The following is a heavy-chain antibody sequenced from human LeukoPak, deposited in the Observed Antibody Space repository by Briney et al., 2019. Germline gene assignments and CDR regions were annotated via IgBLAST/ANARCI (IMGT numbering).Heavy chain of an antibody. CDR2: IYHSGTT. Sequence: PSETLSLTCAVSGYSISSGYYWGWIRQPPGKGLEWIGSIYHSGTTYYNPSLKSRVTISVDTSKNQFSLKLSSVTAADTAVYYCARITAVAYDYWGQVTLVTVSS. CDR1: GYSISSGYY. V-gene: IGHV4-38-2*01. CDR3: ARITAVAYDY. D-gene: IGHD6-19*01. J-gene: IGHJ4*02.